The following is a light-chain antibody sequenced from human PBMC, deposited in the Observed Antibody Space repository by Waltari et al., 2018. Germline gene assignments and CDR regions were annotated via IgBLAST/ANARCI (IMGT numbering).Light chain of an antibody. V-gene: IGLV2-14*01. J-gene: IGLJ2*01. CDR1: SSDVGGYNY. Sequence: QSALTQPASVSGSPGQSITISCTGTSSDVGGYNYVSWYQQHPGKAPKLMIYEVTNRPSGLSTRFSGSKSGNTASLTISGLQAEDEADYYCSSYRGSTNVVFGGGTKLTVL. CDR3: SSYRGSTNVV. CDR2: EVT.